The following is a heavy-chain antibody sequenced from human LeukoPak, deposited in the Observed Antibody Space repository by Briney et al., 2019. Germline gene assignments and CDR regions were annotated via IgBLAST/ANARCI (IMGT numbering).Heavy chain of an antibody. CDR3: ARVVYYGSGSYFDY. Sequence: SETLSLTCTVSGGSVSGGSYCWSWIRQPPGTELEWVGYIYYTGSTNYNPSLKSRVTISVDKSKNQFSLKLSSVTAADTAVYYCARVVYYGSGSYFDYWGQGTLVTVSS. CDR2: IYYTGST. D-gene: IGHD3-10*01. V-gene: IGHV4-61*01. J-gene: IGHJ4*02. CDR1: GGSVSGGSYC.